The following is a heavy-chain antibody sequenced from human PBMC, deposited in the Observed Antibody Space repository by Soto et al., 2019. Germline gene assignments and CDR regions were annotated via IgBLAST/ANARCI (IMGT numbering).Heavy chain of an antibody. D-gene: IGHD2-2*01. CDR3: ARQGYCSSTSCYSYYGMDV. J-gene: IGHJ6*02. V-gene: IGHV4-59*08. CDR1: GGSISSYY. CDR2: IYYSGST. Sequence: PSETLSLTCTVSGGSISSYYWSWIRQPPGKGLEWIGYIYYSGSTNYNPSLKSRVTISVDTSKNQFSLKLSSVTAADTAVYYCARQGYCSSTSCYSYYGMDVWGQGTTVTVSS.